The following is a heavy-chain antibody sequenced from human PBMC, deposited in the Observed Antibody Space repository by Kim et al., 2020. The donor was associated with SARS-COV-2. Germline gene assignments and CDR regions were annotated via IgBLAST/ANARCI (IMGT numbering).Heavy chain of an antibody. D-gene: IGHD2-2*02. Sequence: GGSLRLSCAASGFTFRSYAMGWVRQAPGKGLEWVSVIYCGGSSTYYADSVKDRFTISRDNCKSTLNVQMNSLRAEDTAVYYCEKADSGTQCTSDSCYTGYFDYWRERSLVTVSP. CDR2: IYCGGSST. J-gene: IGHJ4*02. CDR1: GFTFRSYA. CDR3: EKADSGTQCTSDSCYTGYFDY. V-gene: IGHV3-23*03.